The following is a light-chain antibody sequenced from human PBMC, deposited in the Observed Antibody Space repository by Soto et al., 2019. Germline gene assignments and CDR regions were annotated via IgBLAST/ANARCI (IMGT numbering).Light chain of an antibody. CDR2: GAS. CDR3: QQYGTSPRT. CDR1: QSVSNNY. V-gene: IGKV3-20*01. Sequence: ESVLTQFPGTLSLSPGERATLSCRASQSVSNNYLAWYQQKLGQAPRLLIYGASSRATGIPDRFSGSGSGPDFTLTSSRLEPEDFAVYYCQQYGTSPRTFGQGTKVEIK. J-gene: IGKJ1*01.